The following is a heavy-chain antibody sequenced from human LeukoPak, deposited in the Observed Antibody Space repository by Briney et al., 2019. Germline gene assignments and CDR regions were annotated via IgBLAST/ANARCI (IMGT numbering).Heavy chain of an antibody. V-gene: IGHV1-2*02. Sequence: APVKVSCKASAYTFTGYYMHWVRQAPGQGLEWMGWINPNSGDTHYAEKFQGRVTMTRDTSISTAYMELSRLRSDDTAVYYCARAYGSGSYSDQYYFDYWGQGTLVTVSS. CDR2: INPNSGDT. CDR3: ARAYGSGSYSDQYYFDY. D-gene: IGHD3-10*01. J-gene: IGHJ4*02. CDR1: AYTFTGYY.